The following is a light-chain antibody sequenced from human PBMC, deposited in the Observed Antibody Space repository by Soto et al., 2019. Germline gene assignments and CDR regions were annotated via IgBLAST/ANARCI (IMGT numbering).Light chain of an antibody. CDR3: QDYDNLPLS. V-gene: IGKV3-15*01. CDR1: QGINNN. CDR2: GAS. Sequence: EIVVTQSPATLSVSPGERATLFCRASQGINNNLAWYQQRPGQAPRLLIYGASTRAPGIPARFSGSGSGTDFTITISSVQSEDFSVYHCQDYDNLPLSFGGGSKVEI. J-gene: IGKJ4*01.